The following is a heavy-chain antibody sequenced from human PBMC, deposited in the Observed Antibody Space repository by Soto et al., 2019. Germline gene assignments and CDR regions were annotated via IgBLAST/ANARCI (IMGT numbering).Heavy chain of an antibody. CDR2: IFPSDSDT. D-gene: IGHD3-22*01. V-gene: IGHV5-51*01. Sequence: GESLKISCRTSGYRFTSYWIAWVRQMPGKGLEWMGIIFPSDSDTRYSPSFQGQVTISADRSTSTVFLQWASLKASDTAVYFCARKDRSGYFNWFDPWGQGTLVTVSS. J-gene: IGHJ5*02. CDR1: GYRFTSYW. CDR3: ARKDRSGYFNWFDP.